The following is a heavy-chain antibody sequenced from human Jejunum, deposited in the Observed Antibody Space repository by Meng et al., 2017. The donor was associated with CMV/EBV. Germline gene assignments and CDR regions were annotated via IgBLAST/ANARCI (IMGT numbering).Heavy chain of an antibody. CDR1: GGSFSGYY. J-gene: IGHJ4*02. CDR3: ARKYCGSSNCYPFDY. D-gene: IGHD2-2*01. Sequence: GGSFSGYYWSWIRQSPGQGLEWIGQINHSGSASYNPSLRRRVTISEDTSKNQFSLRLTSVTAADTAIYYCARKYCGSSNCYPFDYWGQGELGTVSS. V-gene: IGHV4-34*01. CDR2: INHSGSA.